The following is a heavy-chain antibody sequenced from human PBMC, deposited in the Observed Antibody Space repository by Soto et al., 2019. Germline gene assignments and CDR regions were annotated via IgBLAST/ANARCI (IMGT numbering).Heavy chain of an antibody. V-gene: IGHV4-59*01. CDR2: IYYSGST. D-gene: IGHD5-18*01. Sequence: SETLSLTCTVSGGSISSYYWSWIRQPPGKGLEWIGYIYYSGSTNYNPSLKSRVTISVDTSKNQFSLKLSPVTAADTAVYYCARDTGYSYGYYYYYGMDVWGQGTTVTVSS. J-gene: IGHJ6*02. CDR3: ARDTGYSYGYYYYYGMDV. CDR1: GGSISSYY.